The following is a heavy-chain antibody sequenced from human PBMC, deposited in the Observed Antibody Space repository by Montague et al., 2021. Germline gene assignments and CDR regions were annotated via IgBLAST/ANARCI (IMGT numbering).Heavy chain of an antibody. Sequence: SETLSLTCTVSRSLINSDYYWGWIRQPPGKGLEWMGSVSHGGRTYYNTSLKSRVTISVDTSNNHLSLKLSSVTAADTAMYYCARERDRYYYMDIWGKGTTVTVSS. V-gene: IGHV4-38-2*02. J-gene: IGHJ6*03. CDR2: VSHGGRT. CDR3: ARERDRYYYMDI. CDR1: RSLINSDYY.